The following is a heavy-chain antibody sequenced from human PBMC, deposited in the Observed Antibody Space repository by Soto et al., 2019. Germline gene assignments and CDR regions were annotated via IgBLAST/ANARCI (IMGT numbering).Heavy chain of an antibody. CDR3: AKDIGIVATLYYLDY. D-gene: IGHD5-12*01. J-gene: IGHJ4*02. V-gene: IGHV3-9*01. CDR2: ISWNSGSI. CDR1: GLQIVDHS. Sequence: LNLCNGVSGLQIVDHSVHWVRPTPGKGLEWVSGISWNSGSIGYADSVKGRFTISRDNAKNSLYLQMNSLRAEDTALYYCAKDIGIVATLYYLDYWGKGTLVPVS.